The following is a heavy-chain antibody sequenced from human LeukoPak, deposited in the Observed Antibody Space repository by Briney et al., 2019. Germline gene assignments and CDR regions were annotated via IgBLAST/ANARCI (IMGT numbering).Heavy chain of an antibody. CDR3: ARSDIVVVPAAGNWFDP. CDR1: GGTFSSYA. V-gene: IGHV1-69*13. J-gene: IGHJ5*02. D-gene: IGHD2-2*01. Sequence: SVKVSCKASGGTFSSYAISWVRQAPGRGLEWMGGIIPIFGTANYAQKFQGRVTITADESTSTAYMELSSLRSEDTAVYYCARSDIVVVPAAGNWFDPWGQGTLVTVSS. CDR2: IIPIFGTA.